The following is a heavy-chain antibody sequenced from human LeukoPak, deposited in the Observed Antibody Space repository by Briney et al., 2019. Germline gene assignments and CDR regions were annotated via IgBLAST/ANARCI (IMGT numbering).Heavy chain of an antibody. J-gene: IGHJ4*02. V-gene: IGHV4-59*10. CDR2: IYTSGST. CDR1: GGSFSGYY. CDR3: ARGVSMNYYDSSTLWY. Sequence: SETLSLTCAVYGGSFSGYYWSWIRQPAGKGLEWIGRIYTSGSTYYNPSLKSRVTISVDRSKNQFSLKLSSVTAADTAVYYCARGVSMNYYDSSTLWYWGQGTLVTVSS. D-gene: IGHD3-22*01.